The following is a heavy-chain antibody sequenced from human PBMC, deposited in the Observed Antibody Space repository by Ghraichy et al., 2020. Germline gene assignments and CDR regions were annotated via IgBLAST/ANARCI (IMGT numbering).Heavy chain of an antibody. CDR2: IYYSGST. V-gene: IGHV4-59*01. D-gene: IGHD5-12*01. CDR1: GGSISSYY. Sequence: SETLSLTCTVSGGSISSYYWSWIRQPPGKGLEWIGYIYYSGSTSYNPSLKSRVTISVDTSKNQFSLKLSSVTAADTAVYYCARSFSRSGYDSTLGFDYWGQGTLVTVSS. CDR3: ARSFSRSGYDSTLGFDY. J-gene: IGHJ4*02.